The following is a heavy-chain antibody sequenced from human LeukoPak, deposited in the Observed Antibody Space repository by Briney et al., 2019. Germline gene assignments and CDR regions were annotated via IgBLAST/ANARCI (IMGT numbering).Heavy chain of an antibody. CDR3: VGGHDLEFEF. V-gene: IGHV3-53*01. J-gene: IGHJ5*01. CDR2: IYAGGNT. D-gene: IGHD4-23*01. Sequence: GGSLRLSCAASGFSVGTNYMTWVRQAPGKGLEWVSMIYAGGNTYYRDSVKGRFTISRDSSKNTVFLHMSGLRDDDTAVYYCVGGHDLEFEFWGQGTLVIVSS. CDR1: GFSVGTNY.